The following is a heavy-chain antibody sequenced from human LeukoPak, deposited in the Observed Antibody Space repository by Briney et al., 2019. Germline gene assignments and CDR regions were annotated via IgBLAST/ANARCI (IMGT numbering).Heavy chain of an antibody. J-gene: IGHJ4*02. V-gene: IGHV3-53*01. D-gene: IGHD1-26*01. CDR1: GFTVSSNY. Sequence: GGSLILSCAASGFTVSSNYMSWVRQAPGKVLEGVSVIYSGGSTYYADSVKGRFTISRDNSKNTLYLQMNSLSAEHTAVSYCARAGGTKENYFYDWAQGTLVTVSS. CDR3: ARAGGTKENYFYD. CDR2: IYSGGST.